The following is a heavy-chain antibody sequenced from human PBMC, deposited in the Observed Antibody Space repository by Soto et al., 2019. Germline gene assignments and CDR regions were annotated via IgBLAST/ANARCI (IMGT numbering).Heavy chain of an antibody. CDR1: GFLFRNYE. CDR2: ISTTGGHV. V-gene: IGHV3-48*03. J-gene: IGHJ4*02. D-gene: IGHD7-27*01. CDR3: VSQPHWARPFES. Sequence: EVRLVESGGDLVKSGGSLRLSCVGSGFLFRNYEMNWVRQAPGKGLEWLAHISTTGGHVSEPYSGKGRITISRDNTKNKLYLPMNRQRTEDTCVYYCVSQPHWARPFESWGQVTLFNVSS.